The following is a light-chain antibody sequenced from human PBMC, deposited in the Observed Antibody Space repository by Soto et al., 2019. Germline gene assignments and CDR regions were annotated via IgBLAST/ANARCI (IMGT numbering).Light chain of an antibody. V-gene: IGKV1-13*02. CDR1: QGISSA. Sequence: AIQLTQSPSSLPASVGDRVTITCRASQGISSALAWYQQKPGKAPNLLIYDASSLESGVPSRFSGSGSGTDFTLTISSLQPEDFATYYCQQFNSYPFTFDQGTRLEIK. CDR3: QQFNSYPFT. CDR2: DAS. J-gene: IGKJ5*01.